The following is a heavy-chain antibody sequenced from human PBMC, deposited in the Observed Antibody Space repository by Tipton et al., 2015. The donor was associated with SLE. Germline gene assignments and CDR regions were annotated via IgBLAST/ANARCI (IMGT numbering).Heavy chain of an antibody. CDR2: IYVSGST. V-gene: IGHV4-4*08. CDR3: SGTQYYYYIDV. Sequence: TLSLTCTVSGGPISDYYWSWIRQPPGKGLEWIGYIYVSGSTNYNPSLKSRVTISVDTSKNQFSLKLSSVTAADTAVYYCSGTQYYYYIDVWGKGTTVTVSS. J-gene: IGHJ6*03. CDR1: GGPISDYY. D-gene: IGHD1-1*01.